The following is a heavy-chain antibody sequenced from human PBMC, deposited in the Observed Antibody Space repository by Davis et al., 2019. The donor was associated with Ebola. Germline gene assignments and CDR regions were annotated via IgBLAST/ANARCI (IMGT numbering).Heavy chain of an antibody. J-gene: IGHJ3*02. CDR2: IDSDGTST. CDR3: TRGPPMTGTGNAFVI. Sequence: HTGGSLRLSCAASGFTFSDYYMSWIRQAPGKGLVWVSRIDSDGTSTAYAEFVTGRFTISRDNAKNLLYLHMNSPRPEDTAVYYCTRGPPMTGTGNAFVIWGQGTMVTVSS. CDR1: GFTFSDYY. D-gene: IGHD1-1*01. V-gene: IGHV3-74*01.